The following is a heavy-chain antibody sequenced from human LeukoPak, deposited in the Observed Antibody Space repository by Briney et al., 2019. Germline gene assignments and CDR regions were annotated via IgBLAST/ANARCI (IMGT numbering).Heavy chain of an antibody. J-gene: IGHJ3*02. Sequence: PSETLSLTCTVSGGSIRNYYWSWIRQSPGRGLEWIGDISDSGRTSYNPSLMSRVTISVDTSKNQFSLKLSSETAADTAVYYCARDGRYCSSTSCPYAFDIWGQGTMVTVSS. D-gene: IGHD2-2*01. CDR2: ISDSGRT. V-gene: IGHV4-59*12. CDR1: GGSIRNYY. CDR3: ARDGRYCSSTSCPYAFDI.